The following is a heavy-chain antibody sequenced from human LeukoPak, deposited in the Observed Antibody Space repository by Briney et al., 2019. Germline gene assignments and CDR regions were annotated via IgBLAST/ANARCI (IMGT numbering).Heavy chain of an antibody. CDR1: GFTFSSYA. D-gene: IGHD2-2*01. J-gene: IGHJ4*02. Sequence: GGSLRLSCAASGFTFSSYAMHWVRLAPGKGLEYVSAISSNGGSTYYANSVKGRFTISRDNSKNTLYLQMNSLRAEDTAVYYCARDWSDIVVVPAARAPLDYWGQGTLVTVSS. V-gene: IGHV3-64*01. CDR2: ISSNGGST. CDR3: ARDWSDIVVVPAARAPLDY.